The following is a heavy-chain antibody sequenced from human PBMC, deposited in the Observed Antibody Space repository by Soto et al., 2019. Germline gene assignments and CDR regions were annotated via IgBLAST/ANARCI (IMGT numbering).Heavy chain of an antibody. V-gene: IGHV3-23*01. CDR2: ISGSGGST. CDR1: GFTFSSYA. J-gene: IGHJ4*02. Sequence: EVQLLESGGGLVQPGGSLRLSCAASGFTFSSYAMSWVRQAPGKGLEWVSAISGSGGSTYYADSVKGRFTISRDNSKNTLYLQMNSLRAEDTAVYYCAKESVSVVVVITTGFSDYWGQGTLVTVSS. D-gene: IGHD3-22*01. CDR3: AKESVSVVVVITTGFSDY.